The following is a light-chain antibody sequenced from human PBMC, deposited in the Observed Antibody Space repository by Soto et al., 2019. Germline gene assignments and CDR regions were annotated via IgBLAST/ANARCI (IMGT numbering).Light chain of an antibody. J-gene: IGKJ5*01. V-gene: IGKV3-15*01. CDR2: GAS. CDR3: QQYDNWPIT. Sequence: PAPLSVSLGERAALSCRASLSVSSSYLAWYQLKPGQAPRLLISGASTRATGIPARLSGSGSGTEFTLTISSLRSEDFAVYYCQQYDNWPITFGQGTRLEI. CDR1: LSVSSSY.